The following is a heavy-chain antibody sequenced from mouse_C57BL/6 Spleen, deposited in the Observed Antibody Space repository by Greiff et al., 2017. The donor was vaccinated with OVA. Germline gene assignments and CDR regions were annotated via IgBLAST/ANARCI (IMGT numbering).Heavy chain of an antibody. V-gene: IGHV2-5*01. CDR1: GFSLTSYG. J-gene: IGHJ2*01. CDR3: AKMGVTTGYYFDY. CDR2: IWSGGST. Sequence: VMLVESGPGLVQPSQSLSISCTVSGFSLTSYGVHWVRQSPGKGLEWLGVIWSGGSTDYHAAVMSSLSITKDNYKSQVFFKMNSLQADDTAIDNCAKMGVTTGYYFDYWGKGTTVTVAS. D-gene: IGHD2-2*01.